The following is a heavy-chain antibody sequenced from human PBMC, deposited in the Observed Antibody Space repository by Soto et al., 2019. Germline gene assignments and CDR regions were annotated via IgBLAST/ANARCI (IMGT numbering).Heavy chain of an antibody. CDR2: IYTSGST. CDR1: GGSISSYY. V-gene: IGHV4-4*07. Sequence: SETLSLTCTVSGGSISSYYWSWIRQPAGKGLEWIGRIYTSGSTNYNPSLKSRVTMSVDTSKNQFSLKLSSVTAADTAVYYCAREEPSTNYYDSSGYYYYFDYWGQGTPVTVSS. J-gene: IGHJ4*02. D-gene: IGHD3-22*01. CDR3: AREEPSTNYYDSSGYYYYFDY.